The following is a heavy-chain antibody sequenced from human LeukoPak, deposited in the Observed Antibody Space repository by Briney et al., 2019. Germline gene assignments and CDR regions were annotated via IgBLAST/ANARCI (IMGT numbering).Heavy chain of an antibody. CDR2: INWNGGST. Sequence: PGGSLRLSCAASGFTLDDYGMSWVRQAPGKGPEWVSGINWNGGSTGYADSVKGRFTISRDNAKNSLYLQMNSLRAEDTAFYYCARGDYYGSGSSGGDYWGQGTLVTVSS. V-gene: IGHV3-20*04. CDR3: ARGDYYGSGSSGGDY. CDR1: GFTLDDYG. J-gene: IGHJ4*02. D-gene: IGHD3-10*01.